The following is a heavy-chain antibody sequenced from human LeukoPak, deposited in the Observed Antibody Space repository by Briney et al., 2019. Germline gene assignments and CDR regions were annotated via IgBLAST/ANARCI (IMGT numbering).Heavy chain of an antibody. J-gene: IGHJ6*03. V-gene: IGHV7-4-1*02. Sequence: ASVKVSCKASGYSFTNYGMNWVRQAPGQGPEWMGWINTDTGKPTYAQGFTGRFVFSLDTSVYTAYLQINSLKAEDTAVYYCARLWRHQLEFNYYYYMDVWGKGTTVTVSS. D-gene: IGHD6-6*01. CDR3: ARLWRHQLEFNYYYYMDV. CDR2: INTDTGKP. CDR1: GYSFTNYG.